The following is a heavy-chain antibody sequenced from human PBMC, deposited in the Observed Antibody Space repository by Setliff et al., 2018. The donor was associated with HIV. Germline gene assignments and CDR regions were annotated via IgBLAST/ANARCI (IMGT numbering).Heavy chain of an antibody. CDR1: GFTFSSYG. V-gene: IGHV3-30*02. CDR3: AKDLGRVDWFDP. J-gene: IGHJ5*02. D-gene: IGHD1-26*01. Sequence: PGGSLRLSCAASGFTFSSYGIHWVRQAPGKGLEWVAFIRYTGSNKYYADSVKGRFTISRDNSRNMLYLQMNSLRAEDTAVYYCAKDLGRVDWFDPWGQGTLVTVSS. CDR2: IRYTGSNK.